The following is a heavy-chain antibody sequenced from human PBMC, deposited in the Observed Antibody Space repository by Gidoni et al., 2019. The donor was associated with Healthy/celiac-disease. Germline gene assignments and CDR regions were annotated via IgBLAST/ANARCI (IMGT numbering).Heavy chain of an antibody. CDR3: TRDILWFGELFYFDY. CDR1: GFTFGDYA. Sequence: EVQLVESGGGLVKPGRSLRLSCTASGFTFGDYAMSWFRQAPGKGLEWVGFIRSKAYGGTTEYAASVKGRFTISRDDSKSIAYLQMNSLKTEDTAVYYCTRDILWFGELFYFDYWGQGTLVTVSS. D-gene: IGHD3-10*01. CDR2: IRSKAYGGTT. J-gene: IGHJ4*02. V-gene: IGHV3-49*05.